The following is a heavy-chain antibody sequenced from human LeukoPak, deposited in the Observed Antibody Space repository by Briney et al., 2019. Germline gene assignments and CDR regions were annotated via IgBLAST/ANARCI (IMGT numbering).Heavy chain of an antibody. CDR2: FYYSGST. CDR3: ARGTLYRGWSYYLDF. J-gene: IGHJ4*02. Sequence: SETLSLTCTVSGGSISSSNYFWGWIRQPPGKGLEWIGTFYYSGSTYYNPSLKSRVTISVDTSKNQFSLKLSSVTAADTAMYYCARGTLYRGWSYYLDFWGQGSQVTVSS. V-gene: IGHV4-39*07. D-gene: IGHD6-19*01. CDR1: GGSISSSNYF.